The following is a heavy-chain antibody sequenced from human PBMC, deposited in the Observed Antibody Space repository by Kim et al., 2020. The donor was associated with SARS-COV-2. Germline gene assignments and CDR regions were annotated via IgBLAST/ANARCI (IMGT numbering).Heavy chain of an antibody. Sequence: SETLSLTCAVYGGSFSGYYWSWIRQPPGKGLEWIGEINHSGSTNYNPSLKSRVTISVDTSKNQFSLKLSSVTAADTAVYYCARVGPMGAYYYGMDVWGQGTTVTVSS. D-gene: IGHD1-26*01. V-gene: IGHV4-34*01. CDR1: GGSFSGYY. CDR2: INHSGST. CDR3: ARVGPMGAYYYGMDV. J-gene: IGHJ6*02.